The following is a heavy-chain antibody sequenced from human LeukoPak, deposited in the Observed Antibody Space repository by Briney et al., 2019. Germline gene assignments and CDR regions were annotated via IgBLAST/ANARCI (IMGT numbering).Heavy chain of an antibody. CDR3: AKVKGGYFYALDS. CDR1: GGPFSGYY. Sequence: SETLSLTCAVYGGPFSGYYWSWIRQPPGKGLEWIGEINHSGTTNYNPSLKSRVAISLDTSKNQFALSLSSVTAADTAVYYCAKVKGGYFYALDSWGQGTLVTVHS. V-gene: IGHV4-34*01. D-gene: IGHD5-12*01. CDR2: INHSGTT. J-gene: IGHJ4*02.